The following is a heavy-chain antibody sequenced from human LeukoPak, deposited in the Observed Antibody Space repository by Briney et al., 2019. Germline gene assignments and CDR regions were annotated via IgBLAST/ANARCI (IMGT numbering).Heavy chain of an antibody. Sequence: QPGGSLRLSCAASGFTFSSYAMHWVRQAPGKGLEWVAVISYDGSNKYYADSVKGRFTISRDNSKSTLHLQMNSLRAEDTAVYYCARGGWGYCSGGSCYLDYWGQGTLVTVSS. J-gene: IGHJ4*02. CDR1: GFTFSSYA. D-gene: IGHD2-15*01. V-gene: IGHV3-30*01. CDR3: ARGGWGYCSGGSCYLDY. CDR2: ISYDGSNK.